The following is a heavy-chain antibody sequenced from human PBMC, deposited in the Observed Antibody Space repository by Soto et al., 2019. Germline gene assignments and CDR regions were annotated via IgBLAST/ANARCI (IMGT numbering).Heavy chain of an antibody. CDR2: IYYSGST. CDR1: GGSISSGDYY. V-gene: IGHV4-30-4*01. CDR3: ARGVRIVLMVYAVDAFDV. D-gene: IGHD2-8*01. Sequence: ASETLSLTCPVSGGSISSGDYYWSWIRQPPGKGLEWIGYIYYSGSTYYNPSLKSRVTISVDTSKNQFSLKLSSVTAADTAVYYCARGVRIVLMVYAVDAFDVWGQGTMVTVSS. J-gene: IGHJ3*01.